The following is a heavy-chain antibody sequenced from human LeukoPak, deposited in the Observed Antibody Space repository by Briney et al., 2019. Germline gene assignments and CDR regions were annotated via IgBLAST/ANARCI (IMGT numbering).Heavy chain of an antibody. CDR2: INHSGST. D-gene: IGHD1-14*01. J-gene: IGHJ6*04. Sequence: SETLSLTCAVYGGSFSGYYWSWIRQPPGKGLEWIGEINHSGSTNYNPSLKSRVTISVDTSKNQFSLKLSSVTAADTAVYYCARGRRRRTYYGVDVWGKGTTVTVSS. CDR1: GGSFSGYY. CDR3: ARGRRRRTYYGVDV. V-gene: IGHV4-34*01.